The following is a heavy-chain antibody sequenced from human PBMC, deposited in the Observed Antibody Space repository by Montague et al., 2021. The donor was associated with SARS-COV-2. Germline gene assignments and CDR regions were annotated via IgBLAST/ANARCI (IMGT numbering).Heavy chain of an antibody. D-gene: IGHD3-9*01. Sequence: SLRLSCAASGFTFSDSPMSWVRQAPGKGLDWVSVIHSAGRGTYYADSVQDRFTISRDNLKNTVYLQMNSLRDVDTAVYYCAKVGDILAGYSLINLDAWGQGTLVVVSS. J-gene: IGHJ5*02. CDR2: IHSAGRGT. CDR1: GFTFSDSP. V-gene: IGHV3-23*03. CDR3: AKVGDILAGYSLINLDA.